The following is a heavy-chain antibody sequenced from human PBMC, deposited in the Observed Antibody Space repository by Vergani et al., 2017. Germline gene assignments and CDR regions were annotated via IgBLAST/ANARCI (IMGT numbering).Heavy chain of an antibody. CDR2: ISGSGGST. D-gene: IGHD6-13*01. CDR3: AKDQIAAADTAYYYYGMDV. Sequence: EVQLLESGGGLVQPGGSLRLSSAASGFTFSSYAMSWVRQAPGKGLEWVSAISGSGGSTYYADSVKGRFTISRDNSKNTLYLQMNSLRAEDTAVYYWAKDQIAAADTAYYYYGMDVWGQGTTVTVSS. J-gene: IGHJ6*02. V-gene: IGHV3-23*01. CDR1: GFTFSSYA.